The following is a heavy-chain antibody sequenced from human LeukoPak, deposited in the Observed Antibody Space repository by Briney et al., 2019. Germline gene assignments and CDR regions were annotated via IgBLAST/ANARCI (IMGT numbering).Heavy chain of an antibody. CDR3: ARAPGRYFHSLAGGYNWFDP. CDR1: GYTFTSSD. V-gene: IGHV1-8*01. Sequence: ASVKVSCKASGYTFTSSDINWVRQATGQGLEWMGWMNPNSGNTGYAQKFQGRVTMTRNTSISTAYMELSSLRSEDTAVYYCARAPGRYFHSLAGGYNWFDPWGQGTLVTVSS. D-gene: IGHD3-9*01. J-gene: IGHJ5*02. CDR2: MNPNSGNT.